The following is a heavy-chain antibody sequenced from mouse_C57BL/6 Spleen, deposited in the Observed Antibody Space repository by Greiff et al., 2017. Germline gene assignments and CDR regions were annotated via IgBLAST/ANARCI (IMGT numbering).Heavy chain of an antibody. CDR2: INPSNGGT. CDR3: ARHPVFDFGC. CDR1: GYTFTSYW. Sequence: QVQLQQPGTELVKPGASVKLSCKASGYTFTSYWMPWVKQRPGQGLEWIGNINPSNGGTNYNEKFKGKATLTKDKSSSTAYMQLSSLTSEDAAVYDCARHPVFDFGCWGQGTTLTAAS. J-gene: IGHJ2*01. V-gene: IGHV1-53*01.